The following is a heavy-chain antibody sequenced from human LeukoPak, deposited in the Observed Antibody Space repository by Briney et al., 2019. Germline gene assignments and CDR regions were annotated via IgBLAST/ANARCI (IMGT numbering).Heavy chain of an antibody. V-gene: IGHV4-59*01. CDR1: GGSIASYY. Sequence: ETLSLTCTVSGGSIASYYWSWIRQPPGKGLEWIGYIYYSGNTNYSPSLQSRVTISVDTSKNQFSLKLSSVTAADTAVYYCAREALDCSGGSCYSVPDYWGQGTLVTVSS. CDR3: AREALDCSGGSCYSVPDY. J-gene: IGHJ4*02. CDR2: IYYSGNT. D-gene: IGHD2-15*01.